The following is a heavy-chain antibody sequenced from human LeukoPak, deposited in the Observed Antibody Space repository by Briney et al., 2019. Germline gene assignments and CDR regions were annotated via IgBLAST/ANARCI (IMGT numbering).Heavy chain of an antibody. CDR3: AKVGDYGAFDI. V-gene: IGHV3-23*01. CDR1: GFTFSSYA. D-gene: IGHD4-17*01. J-gene: IGHJ3*02. CDR2: ISGSGGSA. Sequence: PGGSLRFSCAASGFTFSSYAMSWVRQAPGNGLEWVSAISGSGGSAYYADSVKGRLTISRDNSKNTLYLQMNSLRAEDTAVYYCAKVGDYGAFDIWGQGTMVTVSS.